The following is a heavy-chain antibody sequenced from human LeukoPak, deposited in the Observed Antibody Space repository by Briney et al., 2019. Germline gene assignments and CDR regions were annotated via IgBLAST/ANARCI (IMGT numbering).Heavy chain of an antibody. CDR1: GYTFTSYG. Sequence: ASVKVSCKASGYTFTSYGISWVRQAPGQGLEWMGWISGYNGKTNYAQNLQGRVTMTTDTSTSTAYMELSRLRSDDTAVYYCARVFIPGWHWSHSDYYYYYMDVWGKGTTVTVSS. CDR3: ARVFIPGWHWSHSDYYYYYMDV. CDR2: ISGYNGKT. V-gene: IGHV1-18*01. J-gene: IGHJ6*03. D-gene: IGHD2-8*02.